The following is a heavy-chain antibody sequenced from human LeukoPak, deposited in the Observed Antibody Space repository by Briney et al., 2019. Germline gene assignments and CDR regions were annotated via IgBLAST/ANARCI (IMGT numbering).Heavy chain of an antibody. CDR3: TREFSGDYDILTDYYEGNAFDY. Sequence: GGSLRLSCAASGFTLCSYWMHCVRPAPGEGVVWVSRFNSDGGNTRYAHSVKGRFTISRDNDKNTLYLQMNSLRAEDTAVYYCTREFSGDYDILTDYYEGNAFDYWGQGTLVTVSS. J-gene: IGHJ4*02. V-gene: IGHV3-74*01. CDR2: FNSDGGNT. CDR1: GFTLCSYW. D-gene: IGHD3-9*01.